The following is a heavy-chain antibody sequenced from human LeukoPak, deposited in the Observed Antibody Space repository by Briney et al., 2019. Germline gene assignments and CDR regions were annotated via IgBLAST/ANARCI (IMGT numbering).Heavy chain of an antibody. CDR1: GSSISRGYN. CDR3: ARGSWGSELGMGIFDY. J-gene: IGHJ4*02. V-gene: IGHV4-38-2*02. CDR2: INRCGST. D-gene: IGHD7-27*01. Sequence: SETLSLTCTVSGSSISRGYNWGWLRQAPGNGMVLIGRINRCGSTYYNPALTSRVTKSVTTSNNHFSLDLSSVTASDTALHHCARGSWGSELGMGIFDYWGLGSLVTVSS.